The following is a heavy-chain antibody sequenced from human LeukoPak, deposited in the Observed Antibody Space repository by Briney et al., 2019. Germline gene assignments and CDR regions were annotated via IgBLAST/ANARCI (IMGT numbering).Heavy chain of an antibody. CDR2: FDPEDGET. CDR1: GYTLTELS. J-gene: IGHJ4*02. Sequence: ASVKVSCKVSGYTLTELSMHWVRQAPGKGLEWMGGFDPEDGETIYAQKFQGRVTMTEDTSTDTAYMELSSLRSEDTAVYYCATDISGITMVRGVLIPFTFDYWGQGTLVTVSP. D-gene: IGHD3-10*01. CDR3: ATDISGITMVRGVLIPFTFDY. V-gene: IGHV1-24*01.